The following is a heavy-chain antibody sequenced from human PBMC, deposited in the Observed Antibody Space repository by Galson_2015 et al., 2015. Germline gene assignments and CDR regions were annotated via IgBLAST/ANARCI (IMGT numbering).Heavy chain of an antibody. CDR3: AKDPSLRGSLDY. CDR2: ISYDGNNK. Sequence: SLRLSCAASGFTFSNYGMHWVRQAPGKGLEWVAIISYDGNNKYHADSVKGRFTISRDKSENTLYLQMNSLRAEDTAVYYCAKDPSLRGSLDYWGQGTLVTVSS. J-gene: IGHJ4*02. V-gene: IGHV3-30*18. D-gene: IGHD3-16*02. CDR1: GFTFSNYG.